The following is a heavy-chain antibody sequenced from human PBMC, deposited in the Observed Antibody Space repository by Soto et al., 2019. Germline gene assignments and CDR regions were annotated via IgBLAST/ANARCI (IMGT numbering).Heavy chain of an antibody. V-gene: IGHV3-11*06. J-gene: IGHJ4*02. Sequence: PGGSLRLSCAASGFTFSDYYMNWIRQAPGKGLEWVSYISGSSSYTNYADSVKGRFTISRDNAKNSLYLQMNSLRAEDTAVYYCASCRSTSCYAGPFDYWGQGTLVTVSS. CDR3: ASCRSTSCYAGPFDY. D-gene: IGHD2-2*01. CDR2: ISGSSSYT. CDR1: GFTFSDYY.